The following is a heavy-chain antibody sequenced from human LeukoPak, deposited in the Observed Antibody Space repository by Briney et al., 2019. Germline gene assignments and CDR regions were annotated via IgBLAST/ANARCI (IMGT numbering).Heavy chain of an antibody. Sequence: SETLSLTCTVSGGSISSSSYYWGWIRQPPGKGLEWIGSIYYSGSTYYNPSLKSRVTISVDKSKNQFSLKLSSVTAADTAVYYCARRYYYDSSGYSAFDYWGQGTLVTVSS. CDR2: IYYSGST. V-gene: IGHV4-39*07. J-gene: IGHJ4*02. D-gene: IGHD3-22*01. CDR1: GGSISSSSYY. CDR3: ARRYYYDSSGYSAFDY.